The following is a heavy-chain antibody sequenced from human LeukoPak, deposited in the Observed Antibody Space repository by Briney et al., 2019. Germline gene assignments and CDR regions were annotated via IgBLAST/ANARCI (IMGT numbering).Heavy chain of an antibody. CDR1: EFTFSSYA. Sequence: PGGSLRLSCAASEFTFSSYAMSWVRQAPGKGLEWVSAITGSGGSTYYADSVKGRFTISRDNAKNSLYLQMNSLRAEDTAVYYCARDSGSYYAFDYWGQGTLVTVSS. V-gene: IGHV3-23*01. CDR2: ITGSGGST. J-gene: IGHJ4*02. CDR3: ARDSGSYYAFDY. D-gene: IGHD1-26*01.